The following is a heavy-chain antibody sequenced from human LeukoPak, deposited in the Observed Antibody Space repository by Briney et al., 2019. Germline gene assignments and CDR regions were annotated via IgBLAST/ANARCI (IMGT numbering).Heavy chain of an antibody. D-gene: IGHD2-15*01. V-gene: IGHV1-2*02. Sequence: GASVKVSCKASGYTFAGYYMQWVRQAPGQGLEWMGWINPNSGGTNYAQKFQGRVTMTRDTSISTAYMELSRLRSDDTAVYYCARGPQVVVAATGGSYYYYGMDVWGQGTTVTVSS. CDR1: GYTFAGYY. J-gene: IGHJ6*02. CDR3: ARGPQVVVAATGGSYYYYGMDV. CDR2: INPNSGGT.